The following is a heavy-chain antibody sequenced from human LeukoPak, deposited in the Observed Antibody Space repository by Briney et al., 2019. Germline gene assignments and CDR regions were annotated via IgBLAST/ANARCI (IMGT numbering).Heavy chain of an antibody. Sequence: QAGGSLRLSCAASGFTFSGSAMHWVRQASGKGLEWVGRIRSKANSYATAYAASVKGRFTISRDDSKNTAYLQMNSLKTEDTAVYYCTRHLPDIDGIDYWGQGTLVTVSS. CDR3: TRHLPDIDGIDY. J-gene: IGHJ4*02. CDR1: GFTFSGSA. CDR2: IRSKANSYAT. D-gene: IGHD2-15*01. V-gene: IGHV3-73*01.